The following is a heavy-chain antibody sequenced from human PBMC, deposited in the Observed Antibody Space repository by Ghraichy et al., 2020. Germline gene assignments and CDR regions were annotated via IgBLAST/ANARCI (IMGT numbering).Heavy chain of an antibody. J-gene: IGHJ6*02. CDR1: GGTFKNYT. Sequence: SVKVSCKASGGTFKNYTFNWVRQAPGQGLEWMGGIIPIFGPANYAQKFQGRLTITADEFTSTAYMELSSLRSEDTAVYYCATEYCPFTNCYPSWWYYGMDVWGQGTTVTVSS. CDR2: IIPIFGPA. V-gene: IGHV1-69*13. D-gene: IGHD2-2*01. CDR3: ATEYCPFTNCYPSWWYYGMDV.